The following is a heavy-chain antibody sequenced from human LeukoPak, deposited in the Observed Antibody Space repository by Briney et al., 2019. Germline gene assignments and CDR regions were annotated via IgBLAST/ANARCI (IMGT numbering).Heavy chain of an antibody. V-gene: IGHV3-9*01. CDR1: GFTFYDYA. D-gene: IGHD3-10*01. Sequence: GRSLRLSCAASGFTFYDYAMHWVREAPGKGVEWVSGISWNSGSIGYADSVKGRFTISRDNAKNSLYLQMNSLRAEDTALYYCAKDRSYGSGSYWLDFDYWGQGTLVTVSS. J-gene: IGHJ4*02. CDR3: AKDRSYGSGSYWLDFDY. CDR2: ISWNSGSI.